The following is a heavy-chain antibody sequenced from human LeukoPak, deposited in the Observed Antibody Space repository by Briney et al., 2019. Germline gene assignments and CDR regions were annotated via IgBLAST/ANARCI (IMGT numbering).Heavy chain of an antibody. J-gene: IGHJ6*03. Sequence: TSETLSLTCTVSGGSISSYYWSWIRQPPGKGLEWIGYIYYSGSTNYNPSLKSRVTISVDTSKNQFSLKLSSVTAADTAVYYCARDHSSPGYYYLDVWGKGTTVTVSS. D-gene: IGHD6-13*01. CDR1: GGSISSYY. V-gene: IGHV4-59*01. CDR2: IYYSGST. CDR3: ARDHSSPGYYYLDV.